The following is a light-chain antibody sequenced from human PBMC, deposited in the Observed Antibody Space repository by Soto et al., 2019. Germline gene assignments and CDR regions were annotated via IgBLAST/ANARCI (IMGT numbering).Light chain of an antibody. CDR2: GAS. V-gene: IGKV3-20*01. CDR3: QHYGSSPGT. Sequence: EVVLTQSPGTLSLSPGERATLSCRASQTVSSSYLAWYQQKPGQAPRLLIYGASSRATGIPDRFSGRGSGKDFILSITRLEPEDFAVDYCQHYGSSPGTFGQGTKVEIK. CDR1: QTVSSSY. J-gene: IGKJ1*01.